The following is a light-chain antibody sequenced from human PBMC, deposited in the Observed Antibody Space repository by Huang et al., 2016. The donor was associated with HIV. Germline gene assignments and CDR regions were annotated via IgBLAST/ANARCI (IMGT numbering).Light chain of an antibody. CDR3: QQCNNWPPRIT. V-gene: IGKV3-15*01. CDR1: QSVSTN. CDR2: GAF. Sequence: EIVMTQSPATLSVSPGERVTLSCRASQSVSTNLAWYQQKPGQAPRLLIYGAFTRATGIPARFSGSGSETEFTLTISSLQSGDSAVYYCQQCNNWPPRITFGQGTRLEIK. J-gene: IGKJ5*01.